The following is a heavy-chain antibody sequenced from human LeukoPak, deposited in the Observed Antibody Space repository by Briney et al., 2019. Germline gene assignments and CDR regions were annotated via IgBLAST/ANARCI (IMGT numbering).Heavy chain of an antibody. V-gene: IGHV3-13*01. CDR3: ARDLSYVGFDY. J-gene: IGHJ4*02. CDR2: IGVAGDT. CDR1: GFTLSSYD. D-gene: IGHD1-26*01. Sequence: GGSLRLSCAASGFTLSSYDMHWVRQVTGKGLEWVSAIGVAGDTYYPGSVKGRFIITRENAKNSLYLQMNSLRVEDTAVYYCARDLSYVGFDYWGQGTLVTVSS.